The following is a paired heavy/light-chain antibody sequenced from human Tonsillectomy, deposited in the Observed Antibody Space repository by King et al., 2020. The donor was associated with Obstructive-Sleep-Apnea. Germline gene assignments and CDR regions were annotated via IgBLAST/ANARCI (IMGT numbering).Heavy chain of an antibody. J-gene: IGHJ4*02. CDR1: GFSLNTSGVG. V-gene: IGHV2-5*02. Sequence: QITLKESGPTLVKPTQTLTLTCTFSGFSLNTSGVGVGWIRQPPGKALECLALIYWDDDKRYSPSLKSRLTITKDTSKNQVVLTMTNMDPVDTATYYCAHRQSRGYSYGRRRGYYFDYWGQGTLVTVSS. CDR3: AHRQSRGYSYGRRRGYYFDY. D-gene: IGHD5-18*01. CDR2: IYWDDDK.
Light chain of an antibody. CDR2: DNN. CDR1: SSNIGANYD. V-gene: IGLV1-40*01. Sequence: QSVLTQPPSVSGAPGQRVTISCTGSSSNIGANYDVHWYQHLPGTAPKLLIYDNNNRPSGVPDRFSGSKSGTSASLAITGLQAEDEADYYCQSYDISLREVFGTGTKVTVL. CDR3: QSYDISLREV. J-gene: IGLJ1*01.